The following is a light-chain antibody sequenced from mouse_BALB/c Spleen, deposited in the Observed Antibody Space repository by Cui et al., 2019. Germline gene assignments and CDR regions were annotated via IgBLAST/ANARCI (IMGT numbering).Light chain of an antibody. V-gene: IGKV4-57*01. CDR3: QQSSSYPLT. Sequence: QMLLTQSATIMSASPGEDIPIPCTGSSSVSYMHWLQQKPVASPKLLIYSPSNLACGVPARFSGSGSGTSYSLTISRMEAEDAATYFCQQSSSYPLTFGAGTKLELK. CDR1: SSVSY. J-gene: IGKJ5*01. CDR2: SPS.